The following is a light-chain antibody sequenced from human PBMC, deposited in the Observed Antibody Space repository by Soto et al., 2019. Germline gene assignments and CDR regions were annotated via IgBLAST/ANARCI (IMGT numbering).Light chain of an antibody. CDR3: QQSSSAPS. Sequence: DIQMTQSPSSLSASPGDRVTITCRASQSISSYLHWYQQKPGQAPKLLIYAASSLQSSVPSRFSGSGSGTDFTLTISSLQSEDSATYYCQQSSSAPSFGGGTKVEIK. CDR2: AAS. CDR1: QSISSY. J-gene: IGKJ4*01. V-gene: IGKV1-39*01.